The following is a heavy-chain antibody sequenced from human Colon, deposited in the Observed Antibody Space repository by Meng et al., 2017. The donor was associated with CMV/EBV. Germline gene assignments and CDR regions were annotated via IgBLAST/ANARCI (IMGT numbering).Heavy chain of an antibody. J-gene: IGHJ4*02. V-gene: IGHV3-30*19. CDR1: GFTFSGSG. D-gene: IGHD4-17*01. Sequence: GGSLRLSCAASGFTFSGSGMHWVRQAPGKGLEWVALISYDGSIKYYVDSVKGRFTISRDNSKNTLYLQMNSLRGDDTAVYYCVRVGDYPGGYFDYWGLGTLVTVSS. CDR3: VRVGDYPGGYFDY. CDR2: ISYDGSIK.